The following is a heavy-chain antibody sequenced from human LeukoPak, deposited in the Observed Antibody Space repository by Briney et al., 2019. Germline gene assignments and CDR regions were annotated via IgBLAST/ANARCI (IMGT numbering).Heavy chain of an antibody. D-gene: IGHD3-3*01. Sequence: ASVKVSCKASGYTFTSYGISWVRQAPGQGLEWMGWISAYNGITNYAQKLQGRVTMTTDTSTSTAYMELRSLRSDDTAVYYCARDVVKDYDFWSGSPDAFDIWGQGTMVTVSS. CDR2: ISAYNGIT. J-gene: IGHJ3*02. CDR1: GYTFTSYG. CDR3: ARDVVKDYDFWSGSPDAFDI. V-gene: IGHV1-18*01.